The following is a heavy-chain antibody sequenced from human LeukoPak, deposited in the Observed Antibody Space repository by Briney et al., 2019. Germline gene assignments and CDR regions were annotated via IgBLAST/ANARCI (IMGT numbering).Heavy chain of an antibody. CDR3: AKEGVAGNYYYYGMDV. CDR1: GFIVSNNY. D-gene: IGHD6-19*01. V-gene: IGHV3-23*01. Sequence: PGGSLRLSCAASGFIVSNNYMGWVRQAPGKGLEWVSAISGSGGSTYYADSVKGRFTISRDNSKSTLYLQVNILRAEDTAVYYCAKEGVAGNYYYYGMDVWGQGTTVTVSS. CDR2: ISGSGGST. J-gene: IGHJ6*02.